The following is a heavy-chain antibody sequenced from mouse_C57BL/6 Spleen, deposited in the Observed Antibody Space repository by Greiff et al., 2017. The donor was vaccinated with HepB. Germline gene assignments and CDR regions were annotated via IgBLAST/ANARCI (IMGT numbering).Heavy chain of an antibody. CDR1: GYTFTSYW. Sequence: QVQLKQPGAELVKPGASVKVSCKASGYTFTSYWMHWVKQRPGQGLEWIGRIHPSDSDTNYNQKFKGKATLTVDKSSSTAYMQLSSLTSEDSAVYYCAIPRQLRLVYLDYWGQGTTLTVSS. J-gene: IGHJ2*01. CDR3: AIPRQLRLVYLDY. D-gene: IGHD3-2*02. CDR2: IHPSDSDT. V-gene: IGHV1-74*01.